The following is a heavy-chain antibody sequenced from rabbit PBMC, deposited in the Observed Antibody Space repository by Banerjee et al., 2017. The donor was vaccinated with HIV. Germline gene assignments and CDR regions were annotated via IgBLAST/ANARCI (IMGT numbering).Heavy chain of an antibody. CDR2: IHAGSSGST. J-gene: IGHJ4*01. CDR3: ARDLAGVIGWNFNL. D-gene: IGHD4-1*01. Sequence: QEQLVESGGGLVQPEGSLTLTCKASGFDFSSNAMCWVRQAPGKGLEWIACIHAGSSGSTYYASWAKGRFTISKTSSTTVTLQMTSLTAADTATYLCARDLAGVIGWNFNLWGPGTLVTVS. CDR1: GFDFSSNA. V-gene: IGHV1S45*01.